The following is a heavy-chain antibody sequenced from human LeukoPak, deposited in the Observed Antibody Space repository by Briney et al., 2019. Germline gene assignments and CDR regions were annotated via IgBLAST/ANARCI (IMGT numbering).Heavy chain of an antibody. V-gene: IGHV3-21*01. J-gene: IGHJ6*02. D-gene: IGHD5-24*01. Sequence: GGSLRLSCAASGFTFSSYSMNWVRQAPGKGLEWVSSISSSSSYIYYADSVKGRFTISRDNAKNSLYLQMNSLRAEDTAVYYCARDRRDGCNYWYYYGMDVWGQGTTVTVSS. CDR1: GFTFSSYS. CDR3: ARDRRDGCNYWYYYGMDV. CDR2: ISSSSSYI.